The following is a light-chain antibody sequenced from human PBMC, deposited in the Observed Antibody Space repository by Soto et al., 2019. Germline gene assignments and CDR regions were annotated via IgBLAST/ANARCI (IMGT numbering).Light chain of an antibody. Sequence: DIQMTQSPSSLSASVGDRVTITCRASQDINNYLAWYQQKPGKVPKLLIYAASTLQSGVPSRFSGSGSGTDFTLTISSLQPEDVATYYCQQYNSVPRTFGQGAKVEIK. CDR2: AAS. CDR1: QDINNY. V-gene: IGKV1-27*01. CDR3: QQYNSVPRT. J-gene: IGKJ1*01.